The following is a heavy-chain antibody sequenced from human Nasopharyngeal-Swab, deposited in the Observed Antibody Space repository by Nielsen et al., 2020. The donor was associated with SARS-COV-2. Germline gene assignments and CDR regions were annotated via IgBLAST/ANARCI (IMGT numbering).Heavy chain of an antibody. CDR2: ISHNSGT. Sequence: GSLRLSCTVSGVSITSQYWSWIRQPPGKGLEWIGYISHNSGTSYNPSLKSRVTMFMDTSKHQFSLRLRSVTAADTAVYYCAKEGATGWFDPWGQGTLVTVSS. CDR1: GVSITSQY. V-gene: IGHV4-59*11. J-gene: IGHJ5*02. CDR3: AKEGATGWFDP.